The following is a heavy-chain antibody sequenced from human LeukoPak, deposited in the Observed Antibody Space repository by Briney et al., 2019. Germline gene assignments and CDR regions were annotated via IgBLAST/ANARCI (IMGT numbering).Heavy chain of an antibody. J-gene: IGHJ6*03. CDR1: GFTFSSYS. CDR3: ARDSSGWDYSYYYYYMDA. D-gene: IGHD6-19*01. V-gene: IGHV3-21*01. Sequence: GGSLRLSCAASGFTFSSYSMNWVRQAPGKGLEWVSSISSGSIYIYYADSVKGRFTISRDNAKNSLYLQMNSLGAEDTAVYYCARDSSGWDYSYYYYYMDAWGKGTTVTVSS. CDR2: ISSGSIYI.